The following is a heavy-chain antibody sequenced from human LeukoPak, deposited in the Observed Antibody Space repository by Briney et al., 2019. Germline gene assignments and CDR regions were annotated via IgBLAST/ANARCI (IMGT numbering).Heavy chain of an antibody. CDR1: GFTFDDYA. D-gene: IGHD6-6*01. Sequence: GGSLRLSCSASGFTFDDYAMHWVRQAPGKGLEWVSGISWNSGSIGYADSVKGRFTISRDNAKNSLYLQMNSLRAEDTAVYYCARDRKSSSSFYYYYGMDVWGQGTTVTVSS. CDR2: ISWNSGSI. J-gene: IGHJ6*02. CDR3: ARDRKSSSSFYYYYGMDV. V-gene: IGHV3-9*01.